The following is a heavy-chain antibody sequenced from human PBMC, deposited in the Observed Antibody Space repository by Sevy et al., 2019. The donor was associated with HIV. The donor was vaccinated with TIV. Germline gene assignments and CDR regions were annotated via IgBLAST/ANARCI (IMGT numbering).Heavy chain of an antibody. CDR3: ARGSGELVS. V-gene: IGHV4-59*01. D-gene: IGHD1-26*01. Sequence: SETLSLTCTVSGGSISSYYWTWIRQPPEKGLEWIGSMYDSGSTNYNPSLKRRVTISVDTSKNQLSLKLSSVTAADTAVYCCARGSGELVSWGQGTLVTVSS. CDR1: GGSISSYY. J-gene: IGHJ5*02. CDR2: MYDSGST.